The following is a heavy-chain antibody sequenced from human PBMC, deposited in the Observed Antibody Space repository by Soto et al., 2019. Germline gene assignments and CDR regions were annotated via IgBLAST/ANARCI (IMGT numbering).Heavy chain of an antibody. V-gene: IGHV4-59*01. J-gene: IGHJ5*02. CDR1: GGSLSSYY. CDR2: VYYSGRA. CDR3: ARGPPSPRILGPTRGPWFDP. D-gene: IGHD1-26*01. Sequence: PSETLSLTCSVSGGSLSSYYWTWIRQPPGKGLDCIGHVYYSGRANYNPSLKSRVTMSLDTSKSQVSLKLRSVTAADAAVYYCARGPPSPRILGPTRGPWFDPWGQGILVTVSS.